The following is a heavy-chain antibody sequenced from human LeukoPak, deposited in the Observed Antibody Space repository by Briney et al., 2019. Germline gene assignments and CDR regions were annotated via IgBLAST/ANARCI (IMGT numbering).Heavy chain of an antibody. CDR3: ARSPAGANYYLDV. J-gene: IGHJ6*03. D-gene: IGHD1-14*01. Sequence: GGSLRLSCAASGFTFTSYEMNWVRQAPGKWLEWVSYISSSGSTTYYADSMKGRFTISRDNAKNSLYLQMNSLRAEDTAVYYCARSPAGANYYLDVWGKGTTVTISS. CDR2: ISSSGSTT. V-gene: IGHV3-48*03. CDR1: GFTFTSYE.